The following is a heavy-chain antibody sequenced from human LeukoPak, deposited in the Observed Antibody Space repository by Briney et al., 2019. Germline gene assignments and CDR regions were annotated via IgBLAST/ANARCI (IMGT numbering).Heavy chain of an antibody. CDR3: ARDPGEIWFGELWAFDI. V-gene: IGHV3-21*01. J-gene: IGHJ3*02. CDR1: GFTFSSYS. Sequence: GGSLRLSCAASGFTFSSYSMNWVRQAPGKGLEWVSSISSSSSYIYYADSVKGRFTISRDNAKNSLYLQMNSLRAEDTAVYYCARDPGEIWFGELWAFDIWGQGTMVTVSS. D-gene: IGHD3-10*01. CDR2: ISSSSSYI.